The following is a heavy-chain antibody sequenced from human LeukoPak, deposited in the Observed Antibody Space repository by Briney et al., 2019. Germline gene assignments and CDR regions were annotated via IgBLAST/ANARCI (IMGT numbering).Heavy chain of an antibody. CDR1: GGSISSSNW. CDR2: IYHSGST. Sequence: SGTLSLTCAVSGGSISSSNWWSSVRQPPGKGLEWIGEIYHSGSTNYNPSLKSRVTISVDKSKNQFSLKLSSVTAADTAVYYCARVIVMVRGVIQSHYFDYWGQGTLVTVSS. V-gene: IGHV4-4*02. CDR3: ARVIVMVRGVIQSHYFDY. D-gene: IGHD3-10*01. J-gene: IGHJ4*02.